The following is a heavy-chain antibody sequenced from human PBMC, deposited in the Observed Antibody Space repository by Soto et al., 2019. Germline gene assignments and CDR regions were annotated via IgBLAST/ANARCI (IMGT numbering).Heavy chain of an antibody. CDR3: ARVYSSGWGGPRYMDV. J-gene: IGHJ6*03. CDR1: GGSISGYY. Sequence: SETLSLTCTVSGGSISGYYWSWIRQPPGKGLEWIGYIYYSGSTNYNPSLKSRVTISVDTSKNQLSLKLSSVTAADTAVYYCARVYSSGWGGPRYMDVWGKGTTVTVSS. D-gene: IGHD6-19*01. CDR2: IYYSGST. V-gene: IGHV4-59*01.